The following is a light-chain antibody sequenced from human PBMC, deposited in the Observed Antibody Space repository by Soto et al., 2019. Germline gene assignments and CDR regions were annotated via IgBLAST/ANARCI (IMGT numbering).Light chain of an antibody. V-gene: IGLV2-14*01. Sequence: QSALTQPASVSGSPGQSITISCTGSSNNYVSWYQQHPGKAPKLMIYEVSKRPSGISYRFSGSKSGNTASLTISGLQAEDEADYYCSSYTRSSTVVFGGGTKLTVL. CDR1: SNNY. J-gene: IGLJ2*01. CDR3: SSYTRSSTVV. CDR2: EVS.